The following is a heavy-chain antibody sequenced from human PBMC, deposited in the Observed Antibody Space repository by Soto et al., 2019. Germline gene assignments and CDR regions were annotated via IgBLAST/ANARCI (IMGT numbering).Heavy chain of an antibody. CDR1: GVSINNGTFF. CDR3: ARHSWYVGDNLFRL. D-gene: IGHD6-13*01. CDR2: VFYTGKTGTT. V-gene: IGHV4-39*01. J-gene: IGHJ4*02. Sequence: SETLSLTCTVSGVSINNGTFFWAWIRQSAGMGLEWIGSVFYTGKTGTTYYKPSLEGRITISVDTSKNQFSLTLTSLTAADTAVYFCARHSWYVGDNLFRLCGQGTLV.